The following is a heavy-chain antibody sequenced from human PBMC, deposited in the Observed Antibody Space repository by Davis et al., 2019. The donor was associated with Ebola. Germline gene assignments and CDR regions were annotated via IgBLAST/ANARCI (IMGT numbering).Heavy chain of an antibody. CDR1: GGSISSSNW. D-gene: IGHD2-2*01. CDR2: IYHSGST. CDR3: ARVPYCSSTSCFMYYYGMDV. Sequence: MPSETLSLTCAVSGGSISSSNWWSWVRQPPGKGLEWIGYIYHSGSTYYNPSLKSRVTISVDRSKNQFSLKLSSVTAADTAVYYCARVPYCSSTSCFMYYYGMDVWGQGTTVTVSS. J-gene: IGHJ6*02. V-gene: IGHV4-4*02.